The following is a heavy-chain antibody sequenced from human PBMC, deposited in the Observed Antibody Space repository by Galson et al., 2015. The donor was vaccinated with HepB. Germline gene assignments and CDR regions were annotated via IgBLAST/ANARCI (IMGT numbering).Heavy chain of an antibody. J-gene: IGHJ2*01. CDR1: GFTFSSYA. V-gene: IGHV3-30-3*01. CDR2: ISYDGSNK. CDR3: ARGVYDILTGYYVVGYFDL. D-gene: IGHD3-9*01. Sequence: SLRLSCAASGFTFSSYAMHWVRQAPGKGLEWVAVISYDGSNKYYADSVKGRFTISRDNSKNTLYLQMNSLRAEDTAVYYCARGVYDILTGYYVVGYFDLWGRGTLVTVSS.